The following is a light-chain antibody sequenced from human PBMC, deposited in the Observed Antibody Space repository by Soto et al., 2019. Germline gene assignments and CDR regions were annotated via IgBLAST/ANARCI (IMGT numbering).Light chain of an antibody. CDR2: AAS. J-gene: IGKJ1*01. V-gene: IGKV3-15*01. Sequence: EIVMTQSPATLSVSPGERATLSCRASQSVTSNLVWYQQKPGQSPRLLIYAASTRATGIPATFSGSGSGTEFTLTISSLQSEDFAVYYCQQYQNWPRTFGQGTKVE. CDR3: QQYQNWPRT. CDR1: QSVTSN.